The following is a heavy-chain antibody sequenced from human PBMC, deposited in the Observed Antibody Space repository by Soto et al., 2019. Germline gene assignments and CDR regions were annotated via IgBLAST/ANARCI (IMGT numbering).Heavy chain of an antibody. Sequence: QPGGSLRLSCAASGFTFSSYWMSWVRQAPGKGLEWVANIKQDGSEKYYVDSVKGRFTISRDNAKNSLYLQMNSLRAEDTAVYYCARVRIAAAVHGDWFDYWGQGTLVTVSS. CDR3: ARVRIAAAVHGDWFDY. CDR1: GFTFSSYW. D-gene: IGHD6-13*01. J-gene: IGHJ4*02. V-gene: IGHV3-7*01. CDR2: IKQDGSEK.